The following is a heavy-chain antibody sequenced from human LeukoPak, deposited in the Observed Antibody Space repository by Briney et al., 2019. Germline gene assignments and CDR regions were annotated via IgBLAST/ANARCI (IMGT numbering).Heavy chain of an antibody. V-gene: IGHV4-59*01. CDR3: ARARDGHINNWFDP. CDR2: IYYSGST. CDR1: GGSISSYY. J-gene: IGHJ5*02. Sequence: SETLSLTCTVSGGSISSYYWSWIRQPPGKGLEWIGYIYYSGSTNYNPSLKSRVTISVDTSKNQFSLKMSSVTAADTAVYYCARARDGHINNWFDPWGQGTLVTVSS. D-gene: IGHD5-24*01.